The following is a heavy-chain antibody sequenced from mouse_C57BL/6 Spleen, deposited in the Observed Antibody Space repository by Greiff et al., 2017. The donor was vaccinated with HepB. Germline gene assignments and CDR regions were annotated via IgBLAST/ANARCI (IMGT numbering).Heavy chain of an antibody. Sequence: EVKLQQSGPELVKPGASVKISCKASGYTFTDYYMNWVKQSHGKSLEWIGDINPNNGGTSYNQKFKGKATLTVDKSSSTAYMELRSLTSEDSAVYYCARWGKIYYDYDGFAYWGQGTLVTVSA. CDR3: ARWGKIYYDYDGFAY. V-gene: IGHV1-26*01. J-gene: IGHJ3*01. CDR2: INPNNGGT. CDR1: GYTFTDYY. D-gene: IGHD2-4*01.